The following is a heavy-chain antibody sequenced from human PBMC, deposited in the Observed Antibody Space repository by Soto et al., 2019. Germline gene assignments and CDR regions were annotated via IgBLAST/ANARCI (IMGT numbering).Heavy chain of an antibody. J-gene: IGHJ3*02. V-gene: IGHV3-7*01. CDR1: GFSFSDYW. D-gene: IGHD5-12*01. CDR3: VRDGYRGYDWAFDI. CDR2: IKQDESEK. Sequence: VGSLRLSCAASGFSFSDYWMSWVRQAPGKGLEWVANIKQDESEKYYVDFVKGRFTISRDNAKNSLYLQMNSLRAEDTAVYYCVRDGYRGYDWAFDIWGQGTMVTVSS.